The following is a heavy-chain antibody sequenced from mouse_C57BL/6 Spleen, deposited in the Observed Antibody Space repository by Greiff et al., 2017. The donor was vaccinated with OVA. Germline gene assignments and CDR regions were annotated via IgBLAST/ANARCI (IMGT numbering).Heavy chain of an antibody. J-gene: IGHJ3*01. Sequence: EVKLQESGPELVKPGASVTITCKASGYSFTDYNMNWVKQSNGKSLVWIGVIIPNYGTTSYNQKLKGKATLTVEQSSSTAYMQLNSLTSEDSAVDYCARRDNRAAWFADWGKGTLVTVSA. D-gene: IGHD3-3*01. V-gene: IGHV1-39*01. CDR2: IIPNYGTT. CDR1: GYSFTDYN. CDR3: ARRDNRAAWFAD.